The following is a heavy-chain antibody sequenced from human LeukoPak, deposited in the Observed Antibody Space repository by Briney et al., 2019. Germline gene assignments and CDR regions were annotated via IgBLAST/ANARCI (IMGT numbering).Heavy chain of an antibody. J-gene: IGHJ4*02. CDR2: ISAYNGNT. CDR3: ATVVPFGGDWPVVGALD. CDR1: GYTFTSYG. Sequence: GASVKVSCKASGYTFTSYGISWVRQAPGQGLEWMGWISAYNGNTNYAQKLQGRVTMTTDTSTDTAYMELSSLRSEDTAVYYCATVVPFGGDWPVVGALDWGQGTLVTVSS. V-gene: IGHV1-18*01. D-gene: IGHD1-26*01.